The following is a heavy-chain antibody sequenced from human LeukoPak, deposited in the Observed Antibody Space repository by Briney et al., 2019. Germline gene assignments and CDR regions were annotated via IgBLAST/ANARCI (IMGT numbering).Heavy chain of an antibody. CDR3: ARGLKRSGSYYKDYYYMDV. CDR2: MNPNSGNT. V-gene: IGHV1-8*03. CDR1: GYTFTSYD. J-gene: IGHJ6*03. Sequence: ASVKVSCKASGYTFTSYDINWVRQATGQGLEWMGWMNPNSGNTGYAQKFQGRVTITRNTSISTAYMELSSLRSEDTAVYYCARGLKRSGSYYKDYYYMDVWGKGTTVTVSS. D-gene: IGHD3-10*01.